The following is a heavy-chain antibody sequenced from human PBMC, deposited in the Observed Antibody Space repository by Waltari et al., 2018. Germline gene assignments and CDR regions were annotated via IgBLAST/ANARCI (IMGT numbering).Heavy chain of an antibody. V-gene: IGHV3-74*01. CDR2: INSDGSDT. D-gene: IGHD3-3*01. CDR1: GFTFNTFW. Sequence: DVQLVESGGGLVQPGESLRLSCAAPGFTFNTFWMHWVREVPGKGLVWVSRINSDGSDTAYADSVKGRFIISRDNAKNTVSLQMNRLRAEDTGIYYCVRNMDDSPGGPWGQGTLVTVSS. CDR3: VRNMDDSPGGP. J-gene: IGHJ5*02.